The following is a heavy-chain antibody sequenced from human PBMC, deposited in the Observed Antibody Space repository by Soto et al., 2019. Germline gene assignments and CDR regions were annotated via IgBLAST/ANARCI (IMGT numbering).Heavy chain of an antibody. CDR1: GFTFSSYI. CDR3: ARSPKGIVVVTPPDY. J-gene: IGHJ4*02. D-gene: IGHD3-22*01. CDR2: ISSSSSYI. V-gene: IGHV3-21*01. Sequence: PGGSLRLSCAASGFTFSSYIMNWVRQAPGKGLEWVSSISSSSSYIYYADSVKGRFTISRDNAKNSLYLQMNSLRAEDTAVYYCARSPKGIVVVTPPDYWGQGTLVTVSS.